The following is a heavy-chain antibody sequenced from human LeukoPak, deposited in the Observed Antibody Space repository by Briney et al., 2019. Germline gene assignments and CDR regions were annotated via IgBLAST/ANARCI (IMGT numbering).Heavy chain of an antibody. CDR1: GFTFSNYH. D-gene: IGHD3-10*01. Sequence: GGSLRLSCAASGFTFSNYHMKWVRQAPGKGLQWVSYITSSSTIIYYTDSVKGGFTISRDNAKNSLYLQMSSLRNEDTAVYNCARDSGHSGSDDYWGQGTLVTVSS. V-gene: IGHV3-48*02. CDR2: ITSSSTII. CDR3: ARDSGHSGSDDY. J-gene: IGHJ4*02.